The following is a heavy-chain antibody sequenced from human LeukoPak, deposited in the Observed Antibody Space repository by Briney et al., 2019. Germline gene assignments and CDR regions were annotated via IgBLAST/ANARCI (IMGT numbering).Heavy chain of an antibody. CDR2: ISGSGGST. Sequence: PGGSLRLSCAASGFTFSTYAVNWVRQAPGRGLEWVSTISGSGGSTYYADSVKGRFTISRDNSKNTLYLQMDSLRAEDTAVYYCASHPDAFDIWGQGTMVTVSS. J-gene: IGHJ3*02. V-gene: IGHV3-23*01. CDR3: ASHPDAFDI. CDR1: GFTFSTYA.